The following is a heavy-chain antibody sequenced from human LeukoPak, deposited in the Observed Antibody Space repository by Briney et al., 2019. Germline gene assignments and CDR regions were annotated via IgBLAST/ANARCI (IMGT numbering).Heavy chain of an antibody. J-gene: IGHJ6*03. CDR1: GGSISSGSYY. D-gene: IGHD2-2*01. Sequence: SETLSLTCTVSGGSISSGSYYWSWIRQPAGKGLEWIGRIYTSGSTNYNPSLKSRVTISVDTSKNQFSLKLSSVTAADTAVYYCAREQGGVQYQLLEYYYYYYYMDVWGKGTTVTVSS. CDR2: IYTSGST. CDR3: AREQGGVQYQLLEYYYYYYYMDV. V-gene: IGHV4-61*02.